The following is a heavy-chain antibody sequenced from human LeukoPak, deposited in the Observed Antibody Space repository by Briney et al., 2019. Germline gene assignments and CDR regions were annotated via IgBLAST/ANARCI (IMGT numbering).Heavy chain of an antibody. V-gene: IGHV4-34*01. CDR1: GGSFSAYS. Sequence: SETLSLTCAIYGGSFSAYSWSRIRQPPGKGLEWIGEINHSGGTNYNPSLKSRVTISVDTSKNQFSLKLSSVTAADTAVYYCARDRPVSGANWFDPWGQGALVTVSS. CDR3: ARDRPVSGANWFDP. D-gene: IGHD2-8*02. J-gene: IGHJ5*02. CDR2: INHSGGT.